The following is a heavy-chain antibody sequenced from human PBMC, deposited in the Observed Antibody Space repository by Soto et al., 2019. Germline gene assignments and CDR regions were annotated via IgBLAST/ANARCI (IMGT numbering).Heavy chain of an antibody. CDR2: IYNSDST. CDR3: TTGLSNGYYNFDY. J-gene: IGHJ4*02. D-gene: IGHD3-22*01. Sequence: GGSLRLSCAASGVTVCTRRMSWVRQTPGEGLEWISVIYNSDSTYYAAPVKGRITISRDHSKDTLYLQMNSLKTEDTAVYYCTTGLSNGYYNFDYWGQGTPVTVSS. CDR1: GVTVCTRR. V-gene: IGHV3-66*01.